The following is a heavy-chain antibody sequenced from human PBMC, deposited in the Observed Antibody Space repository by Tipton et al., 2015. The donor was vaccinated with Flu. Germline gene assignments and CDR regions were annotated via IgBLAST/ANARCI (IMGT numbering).Heavy chain of an antibody. D-gene: IGHD3-9*01. CDR3: AEVHDILTGYHDY. CDR1: GGSFSGYY. Sequence: GSLRLSCAVYGGSFSGYYWSWIRQPPGKGLEWIGEINHSGSTNYNPSLKSRVTISVDTSKNQFSLKLSSVTAADTAVYYCAEVHDILTGYHDYWGQGTLVTVSS. V-gene: IGHV4-34*01. CDR2: INHSGST. J-gene: IGHJ4*02.